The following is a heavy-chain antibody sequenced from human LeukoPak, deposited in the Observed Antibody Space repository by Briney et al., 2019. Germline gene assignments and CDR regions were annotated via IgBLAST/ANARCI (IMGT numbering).Heavy chain of an antibody. D-gene: IGHD2-2*01. CDR2: INPNSGGT. CDR1: GYTFTGYY. V-gene: IGHV1-2*04. Sequence: RASVKVSCKASGYTFTGYYMHWVRQAPGQGLEWMGRINPNSGGTNYAQKFQGWVTMTRDTSISTAYMELSRLRSDDTAVYYCARGEVRYCSSTSCYAGPYYYYGMDVWGQGTTVTVSS. J-gene: IGHJ6*02. CDR3: ARGEVRYCSSTSCYAGPYYYYGMDV.